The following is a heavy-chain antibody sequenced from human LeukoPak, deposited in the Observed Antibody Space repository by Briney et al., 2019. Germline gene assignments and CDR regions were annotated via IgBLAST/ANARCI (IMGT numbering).Heavy chain of an antibody. CDR2: ISSSSYT. V-gene: IGHV3-21*05. J-gene: IGHJ5*02. Sequence: GASLRLSCAASGFTFSSYAMNWVRQAPGKGLEWVSYISSSSYTNYADSVKGRFTISRDNAKNSLYLQMNSLRAEDTAVYYCARSMATGSSWYVAWFDPWGQGTLVTVSS. CDR3: ARSMATGSSWYVAWFDP. D-gene: IGHD6-13*01. CDR1: GFTFSSYA.